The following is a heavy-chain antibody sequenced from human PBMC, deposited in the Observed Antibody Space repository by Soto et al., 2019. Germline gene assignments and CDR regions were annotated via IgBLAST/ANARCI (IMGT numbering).Heavy chain of an antibody. CDR1: GGSISSDNW. CDR2: MYHSGTT. V-gene: IGHV4-4*02. D-gene: IGHD2-2*01. Sequence: QVQLQESGPGLVKPSGTLSLTCAVSGGSISSDNWWSWVRQSPGKGLEWIGEMYHSGTTNYNPSLERRVIISVDKSKNLFSLNLSSVTAADTALYYCARGSTGAGARQYYFEYWGQGTLVTVSS. J-gene: IGHJ4*02. CDR3: ARGSTGAGARQYYFEY.